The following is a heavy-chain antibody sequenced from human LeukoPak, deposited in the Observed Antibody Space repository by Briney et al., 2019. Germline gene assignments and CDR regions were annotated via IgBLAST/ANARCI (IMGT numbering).Heavy chain of an antibody. CDR3: ARDRPTSRVRYFDWLLSGWFDP. CDR1: GFTFNAYY. J-gene: IGHJ5*02. V-gene: IGHV1-18*04. CDR2: ISAYNGNT. Sequence: ASVKVSCKASGFTFNAYYIHWVRQAPGQGLEWMGWISAYNGNTNYAQKLQGRVTMTTDTSTSTAYMELRSLRSDDTAVYYCARDRPTSRVRYFDWLLSGWFDPWGQGTLVTVSS. D-gene: IGHD3-9*01.